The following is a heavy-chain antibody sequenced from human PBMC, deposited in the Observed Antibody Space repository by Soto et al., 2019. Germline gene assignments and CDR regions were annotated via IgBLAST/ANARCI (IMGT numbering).Heavy chain of an antibody. D-gene: IGHD3-10*02. CDR3: ARVVRGVTHFSPPYWFDP. CDR1: GFTFSSYE. V-gene: IGHV3-48*03. CDR2: ISSSGSTI. Sequence: PGGSLRLSCAASGFTFSSYEMNWVRQAPGKGLEWVSYISSSGSTIYYADSVKGRFTISRDNAKNSLYLQMNSLRAEDTAVYYCARVVRGVTHFSPPYWFDPWGQGTLVTVSS. J-gene: IGHJ5*02.